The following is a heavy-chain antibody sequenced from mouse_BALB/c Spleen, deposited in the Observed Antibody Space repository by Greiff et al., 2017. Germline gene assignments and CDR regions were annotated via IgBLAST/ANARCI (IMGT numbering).Heavy chain of an antibody. Sequence: EVKLVESGGGLVQPGGSRKLSCAASGFTFSSFGMHWVRQTPEKGLEWVAYISSGSSTNYYADTVKGRFTISRDNPKNTLFLQMTSLRSEDTAMYYCAYGNPYAMDYWGQGTSVTVSS. V-gene: IGHV5-17*02. CDR3: AYGNPYAMDY. D-gene: IGHD2-1*01. J-gene: IGHJ4*01. CDR2: ISSGSSTN. CDR1: GFTFSSFG.